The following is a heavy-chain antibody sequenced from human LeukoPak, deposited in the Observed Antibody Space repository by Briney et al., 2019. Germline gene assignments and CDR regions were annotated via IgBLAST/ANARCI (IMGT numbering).Heavy chain of an antibody. D-gene: IGHD1-26*01. V-gene: IGHV1-2*02. CDR1: GYTFTAYF. Sequence: ASVKVSCTASGYTFTAYFIHWVRQAPGQGLEWMGWINPNSGATNYAQNFQGRVSMTRDTSISTAYMELSRLTSDDSAVYSCARDTVMGATTNALDIWGQGTMVTVSS. CDR3: ARDTVMGATTNALDI. CDR2: INPNSGAT. J-gene: IGHJ3*02.